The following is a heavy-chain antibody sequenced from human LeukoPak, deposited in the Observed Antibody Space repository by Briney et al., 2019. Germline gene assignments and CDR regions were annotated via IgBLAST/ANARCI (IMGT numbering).Heavy chain of an antibody. CDR2: IYYSGST. CDR1: GGSISSYY. V-gene: IGHV4-59*01. CDR3: ARVDCAGARYYYYYMDV. Sequence: SETLSLTCTVSGGSISSYYWSWIRQPPGKGLEWIGYIYYSGSTNYNPSLKSRVTISVDTSKNQFSLKLSSVTAADTAVYYCARVDCAGARYYYYYMDVWGKGTTVTVSS. J-gene: IGHJ6*03. D-gene: IGHD2-21*02.